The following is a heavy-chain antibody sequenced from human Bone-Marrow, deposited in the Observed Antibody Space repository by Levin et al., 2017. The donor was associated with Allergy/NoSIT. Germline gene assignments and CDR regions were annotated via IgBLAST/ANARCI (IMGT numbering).Heavy chain of an antibody. CDR3: ARDNYYFYQGLDV. CDR1: GFTFGSYG. J-gene: IGHJ6*02. V-gene: IGHV3-33*01. CDR2: VWYDGSNK. Sequence: GGSLRLSCVASGFTFGSYGMHWIRLAPGKGLEWVAVVWYDGSNKYYVDSVKGRFTVSRDNSKNTLYLHMDSLRVEDTGVYYCARDNYYFYQGLDVWGQGTTVTVSS.